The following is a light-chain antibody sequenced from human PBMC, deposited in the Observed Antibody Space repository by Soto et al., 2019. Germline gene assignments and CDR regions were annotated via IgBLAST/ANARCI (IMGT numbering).Light chain of an antibody. V-gene: IGLV2-14*01. CDR3: KSFTTRDTYV. CDR2: DVS. Sequence: QSALTQPASVSGSPGQSIAISCTGTSSDVGAYNYVSWYLQYPGKAPKLVIFDVSFRPSGVSNRFSGFKSGNTASLTISGLQAEDEADYYCKSFTTRDTYVFGTGTKVTVL. J-gene: IGLJ1*01. CDR1: SSDVGAYNY.